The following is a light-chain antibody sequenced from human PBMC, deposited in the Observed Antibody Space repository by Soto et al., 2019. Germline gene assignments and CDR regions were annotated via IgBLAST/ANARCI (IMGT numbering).Light chain of an antibody. Sequence: QSVLTQPPSASGTPRQRVTISCSGSSSNIGTNYIYWYQQVPGTAPKLLIYRDNQRPSGVPDRFSGSKSDTSASLAISGLRSEDEADYYCAAWDDSLSGYVFGTGTKLTVL. V-gene: IGLV1-47*01. CDR2: RDN. CDR3: AAWDDSLSGYV. J-gene: IGLJ1*01. CDR1: SSNIGTNY.